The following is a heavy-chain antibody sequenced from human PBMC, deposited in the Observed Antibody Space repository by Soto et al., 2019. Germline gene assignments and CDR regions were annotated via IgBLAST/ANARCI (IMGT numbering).Heavy chain of an antibody. V-gene: IGHV4-30-2*01. J-gene: IGHJ4*02. CDR2: IYHSGST. CDR3: ASGGIAVH. CDR1: GCSISSGGYS. D-gene: IGHD6-19*01. Sequence: SETLSLTCAVSGCSISSGGYSWSWIRQPPGKGLEWIGYIYHSGSTYYADSVKGRFTISRDNAKNTLYLQMNSLRADDTAVYYCASGGIAVHWGQGTLVTVSS.